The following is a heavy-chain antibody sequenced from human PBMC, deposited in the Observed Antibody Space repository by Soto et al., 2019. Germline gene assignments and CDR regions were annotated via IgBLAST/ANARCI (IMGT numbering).Heavy chain of an antibody. CDR1: GYSISSGYY. CDR3: GAECSSGWYADY. V-gene: IGHV4-38-2*01. J-gene: IGHJ4*02. CDR2: IYHSGST. Sequence: CAVSGYSISSGYYWGWIRQPPGKGLEWIGSIYHSGSTYYNPSLKSRVTISVDTSKNTLYLQMNSLRAEDTAVYYCGAECSSGWYADYWGQGTLVTVSS. D-gene: IGHD6-19*01.